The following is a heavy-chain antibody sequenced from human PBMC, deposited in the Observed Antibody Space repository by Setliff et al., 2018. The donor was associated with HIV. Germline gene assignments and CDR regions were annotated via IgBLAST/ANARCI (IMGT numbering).Heavy chain of an antibody. CDR3: ARWGDGYNSYDS. D-gene: IGHD5-12*01. CDR2: VYCDAST. J-gene: IGHJ4*02. V-gene: IGHV4-59*11. Sequence: SETLSLTCTVSGGSTSTHYWSWIRQPPRKGLEWIGTVYCDASTIYTPSLNSRVIISVDTSKSQSSLNLSSVTAADTAVYYCARWGDGYNSYDSWGQGTLVTVSS. CDR1: GGSTSTHY.